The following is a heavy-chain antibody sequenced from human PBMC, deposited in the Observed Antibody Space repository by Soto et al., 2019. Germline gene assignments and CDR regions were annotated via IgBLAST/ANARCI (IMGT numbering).Heavy chain of an antibody. V-gene: IGHV1-69*06. CDR2: IIPIFGTA. J-gene: IGHJ3*02. CDR3: ARSLYSYGYKAFDI. Sequence: SVKVSCKASGGTFSSYAISWVRQAPGQGLEWMGGIIPIFGTANYAQKFQGRVTITADKSTSTAYMELSSLRSEDTAVYYCARSLYSYGYKAFDIWGQGTMVTVS. CDR1: GGTFSSYA. D-gene: IGHD5-18*01.